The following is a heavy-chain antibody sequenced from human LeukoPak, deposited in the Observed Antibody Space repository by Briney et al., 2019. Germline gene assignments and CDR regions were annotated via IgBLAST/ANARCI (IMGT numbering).Heavy chain of an antibody. D-gene: IGHD3-22*01. J-gene: IGHJ4*02. CDR2: ISGSGGST. Sequence: GGSLRLSCAASGFTFSSYAMSWVRQAPGKGLEWVSAISGSGGSTYYADSVKGRFTISRDNFKNTLYLQMNSLRAEDTAVYYCAKDDSSGYSGEKWGQGTLVTVSS. V-gene: IGHV3-23*01. CDR3: AKDDSSGYSGEK. CDR1: GFTFSSYA.